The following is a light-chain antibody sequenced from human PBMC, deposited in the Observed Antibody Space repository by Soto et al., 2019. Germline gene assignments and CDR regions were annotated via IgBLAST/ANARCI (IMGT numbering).Light chain of an antibody. V-gene: IGLV8-61*01. CDR3: AAWDDSLNGPV. CDR1: SASVLTSYY. Sequence: QTVVSQEPSFSVSPGETVTLTCGLTSASVLTSYYPNWYQQTPGQAPRTLIYSTNIRSSGVPDRFSGSILGNKAALTITGAQADDESDYYCAAWDDSLNGPVFGGGTKVTVL. J-gene: IGLJ3*02. CDR2: STN.